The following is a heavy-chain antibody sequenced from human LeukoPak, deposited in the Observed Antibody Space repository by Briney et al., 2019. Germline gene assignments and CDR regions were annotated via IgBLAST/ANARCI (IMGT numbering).Heavy chain of an antibody. J-gene: IGHJ6*02. CDR2: IYYSGST. CDR3: ARDRVLLYYYYGMDV. V-gene: IGHV4-59*01. Sequence: SETLSLTCTVSGGSISSYYWSWIRQPPGKGLEWIGYIYYSGSTNYNPSLKSRVTISVDTSKNQFSLKLSSVTAADTAVYYCARDRVLLYYYYGMDVWGQGTTVTVSS. CDR1: GGSISSYY. D-gene: IGHD3-10*01.